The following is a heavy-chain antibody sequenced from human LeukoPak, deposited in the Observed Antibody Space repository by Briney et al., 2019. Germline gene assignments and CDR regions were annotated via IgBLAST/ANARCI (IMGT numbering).Heavy chain of an antibody. CDR2: IYDTGAT. V-gene: IGHV4-59*11. Sequence: SETLSLTCTVFGSMSNHFWSWIWQPPGKGLEWIGYIYDTGATDYNPSLKSRVTISVDTSKNQFSLKLSSVTAADTAVYYCARATIAAAGPNWFDPWGQGTLVTVSS. J-gene: IGHJ5*02. CDR3: ARATIAAAGPNWFDP. CDR1: GSMSNHF. D-gene: IGHD6-13*01.